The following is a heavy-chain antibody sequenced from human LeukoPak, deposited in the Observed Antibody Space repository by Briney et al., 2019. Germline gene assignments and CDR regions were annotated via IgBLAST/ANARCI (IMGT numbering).Heavy chain of an antibody. CDR3: ARHPYQLICLSWLDP. J-gene: IGHJ5*02. CDR2: IYYSGST. V-gene: IGHV4-39*01. Sequence: SETLSLTCTVSGDSISSSSYYWGWIRQPPGKGLEWIGSIYYSGSTYYKPSLKSRVTISVDTSRKQFSLKLSSVTAADTAVYYCARHPYQLICLSWLDPWGQGTLVTVSS. D-gene: IGHD2-2*01. CDR1: GDSISSSSYY.